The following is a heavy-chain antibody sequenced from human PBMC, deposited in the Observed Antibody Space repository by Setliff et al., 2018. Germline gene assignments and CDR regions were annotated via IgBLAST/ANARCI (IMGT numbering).Heavy chain of an antibody. V-gene: IGHV5-51*01. CDR1: GYSISSGHYW. D-gene: IGHD2-21*01. CDR2: IYPGNADT. CDR3: ARRGEGFFNWFDP. J-gene: IGHJ5*02. Sequence: ETLSLTCTVSGYSISSGHYWGWIRQPPGKGLEWMGTIYPGNADTRYSPSFQGQVTISTDTSINTAFLQWNNLKASDTAVYYCARRGEGFFNWFDPWGQGTLVTVSS.